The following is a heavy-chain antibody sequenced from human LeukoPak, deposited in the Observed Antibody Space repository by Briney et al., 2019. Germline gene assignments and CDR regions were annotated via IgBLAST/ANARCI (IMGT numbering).Heavy chain of an antibody. J-gene: IGHJ4*02. CDR3: ARGDKFSGDY. CDR1: GFTFSTYW. D-gene: IGHD2-15*01. CDR2: IHQDGNEK. Sequence: GGFLRLSCAASGFTFSTYWMSWVRQAPGKGLEWVANIHQDGNEKYYVDSVKGRFTISRDDAKNSLYLQMNSLRAEDTAVYYCARGDKFSGDYWGQGTLVTVSS. V-gene: IGHV3-7*04.